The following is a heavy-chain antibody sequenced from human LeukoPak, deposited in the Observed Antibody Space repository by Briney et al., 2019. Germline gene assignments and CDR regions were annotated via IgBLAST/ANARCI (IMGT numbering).Heavy chain of an antibody. D-gene: IGHD3-22*01. V-gene: IGHV3-23*01. CDR2: ISGSGGST. CDR3: ARDGITYYYDSSGYGTKDAFDI. Sequence: PGGSLRLSCAASGFTFSSYAMSWVRQAPGKGLEWVSAISGSGGSTYYADSVKGRFTISRDNSKNTLYLQMNSLRAEDTAVYYCARDGITYYYDSSGYGTKDAFDIWGQGTMVTVSS. CDR1: GFTFSSYA. J-gene: IGHJ3*02.